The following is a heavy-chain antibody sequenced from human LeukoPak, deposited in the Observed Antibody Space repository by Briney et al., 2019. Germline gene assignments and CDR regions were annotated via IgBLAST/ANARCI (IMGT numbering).Heavy chain of an antibody. J-gene: IGHJ4*02. D-gene: IGHD3-10*01. CDR2: MNPISHNT. Sequence: ASVKVSCKASGGTFSSYAISWVRQAPGQGLEWMGWMNPISHNTGYAQKFRGRVTMTADSSISTAYMELTSLISEDTAVYYCARDAPSGVTGWYFDYWGQGTLVTVSS. CDR3: ARDAPSGVTGWYFDY. CDR1: GGTFSSYA. V-gene: IGHV1-8*02.